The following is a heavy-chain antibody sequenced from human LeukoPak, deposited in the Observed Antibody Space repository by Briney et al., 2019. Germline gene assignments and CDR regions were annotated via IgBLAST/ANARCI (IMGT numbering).Heavy chain of an antibody. Sequence: PGGSLRLSCAASGFTFNSYAMNWVRQAPGKGLEWVSTISSSGNNTYYTDSVKGRFTISRDNSKNTLYLQMNSLRAEDMAVYYCAKTLGLLWFGDVACFDYWGQGTLVTVSS. J-gene: IGHJ4*02. D-gene: IGHD3-10*01. V-gene: IGHV3-23*01. CDR3: AKTLGLLWFGDVACFDY. CDR2: ISSSGNNT. CDR1: GFTFNSYA.